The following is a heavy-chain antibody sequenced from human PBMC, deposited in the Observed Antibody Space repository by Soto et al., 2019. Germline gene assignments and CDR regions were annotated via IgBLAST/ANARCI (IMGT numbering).Heavy chain of an antibody. D-gene: IGHD2-8*01. Sequence: KSSETLSLAGAVYGGSFSGDYWSWIRQPPGKGLEWIGEIYHSGSTNYNPSLKSRVTISVDKSKNQFSLKLSSVTAADTAVYYCARVTKLMVDYWGQGTLVTVSS. CDR3: ARVTKLMVDY. V-gene: IGHV4-34*01. CDR1: GGSFSGDY. J-gene: IGHJ4*02. CDR2: IYHSGST.